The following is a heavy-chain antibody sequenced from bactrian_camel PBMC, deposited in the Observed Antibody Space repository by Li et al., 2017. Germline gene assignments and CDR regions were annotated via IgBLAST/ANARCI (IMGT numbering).Heavy chain of an antibody. CDR2: IGTRGST. J-gene: IGHJ4*01. Sequence: VQLVESGGDSVQPGGSLGLSCAASGFTFSSVDMSWVRQAPGKGLEWVSTIGTRGSTPYADSVKGRFTISRDNAKNTLYLQMNGLKTDDMAMYFCVKAGGLDSREPCILESGDPGHRL. D-gene: IGHD5*01. V-gene: IGHV3S40*01. CDR3: VKAGGLDSREPCI. CDR1: GFTFSSVD.